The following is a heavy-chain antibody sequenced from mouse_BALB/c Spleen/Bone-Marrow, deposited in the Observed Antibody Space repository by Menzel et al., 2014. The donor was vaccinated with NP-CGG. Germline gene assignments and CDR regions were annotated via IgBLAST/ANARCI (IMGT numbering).Heavy chain of an antibody. V-gene: IGHV2-6-1*01. CDR3: ARNGNFFAMDS. D-gene: IGHD2-1*01. J-gene: IGHJ4*01. CDR2: IWSDGST. CDR1: GFSLTRYG. Sequence: VKLVESGPGLVAPSQSLSITCTISGFSLTRYGVHWVRQPPGKGLEWLVVIWSDGSTTYNSALKSRLSITKDNSKSQVFLKMNSLQTDDTAMYYCARNGNFFAMDSWGQGTSVTGSS.